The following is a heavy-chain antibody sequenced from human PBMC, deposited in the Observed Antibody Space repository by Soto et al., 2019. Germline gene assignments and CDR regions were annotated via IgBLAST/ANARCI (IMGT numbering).Heavy chain of an antibody. D-gene: IGHD2-21*01. CDR2: IYYSGTT. CDR1: GGSISNGGYY. CDR3: ARADIFNSFYGMDV. Sequence: QVQLQESGPGLLKPSQTLSLTCTVSGGSISNGGYYWSWIRQQPGKGLEWIGNIYYSGTTIYNPSLTSRLTMSVGTSKRQFSLKLSSVTAADAAVYYCARADIFNSFYGMDVWGQGTTVTVSS. V-gene: IGHV4-31*03. J-gene: IGHJ6*02.